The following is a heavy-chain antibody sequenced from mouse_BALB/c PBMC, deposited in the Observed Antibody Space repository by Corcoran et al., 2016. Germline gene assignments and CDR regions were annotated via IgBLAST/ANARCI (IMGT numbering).Heavy chain of an antibody. V-gene: IGHV9-3-1*01. CDR2: INTYTGEP. CDR3: ARREANWEGYVDV. Sequence: QIQLVQSGPELKKPGETVKISCKASGYTFTNYGMNWVKQAPGKGLKWMGWINTYTGEPTYADDFKGRFAFSLETSASTAYLQINNLKNEDTATYFCARREANWEGYVDVWGAGTTVTVSS. D-gene: IGHD4-1*01. J-gene: IGHJ1*01. CDR1: GYTFTNYG.